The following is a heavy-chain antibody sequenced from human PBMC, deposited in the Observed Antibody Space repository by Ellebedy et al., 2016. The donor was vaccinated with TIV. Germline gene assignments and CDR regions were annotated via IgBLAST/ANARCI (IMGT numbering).Heavy chain of an antibody. CDR3: ARSAGATCQCAFDT. Sequence: GESLKISCVVSGFSFSAHAMTWVRQAPGKGLEWVANINQDGGEKNYVDSVRGRFTISRDNAKNSLYLQMNSLRAEDTAVYYCARSAGATCQCAFDTWGQGTMVTVSS. J-gene: IGHJ3*02. CDR2: INQDGGEK. CDR1: GFSFSAHA. D-gene: IGHD4/OR15-4a*01. V-gene: IGHV3-7*01.